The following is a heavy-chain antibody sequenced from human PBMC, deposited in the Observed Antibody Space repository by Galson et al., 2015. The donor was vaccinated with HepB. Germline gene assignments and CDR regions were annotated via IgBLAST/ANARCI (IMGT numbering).Heavy chain of an antibody. D-gene: IGHD6-13*01. CDR2: IIPIFGTA. Sequence: SVKVSCKASGGTFSSYAISWVRQAPGQGLEWMGGIIPIFGTANYAQKFQGRVTITADESTSTAYMELSSLRSEDTAVYYCARDQGQQLVHPLDAFDIWGQGTMVTVSS. V-gene: IGHV1-69*13. CDR1: GGTFSSYA. CDR3: ARDQGQQLVHPLDAFDI. J-gene: IGHJ3*02.